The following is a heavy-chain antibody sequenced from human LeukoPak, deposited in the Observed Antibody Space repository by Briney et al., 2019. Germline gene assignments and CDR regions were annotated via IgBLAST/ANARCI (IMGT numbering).Heavy chain of an antibody. Sequence: SQTLSLTCTVSGGSMKSGSYYWSWIRQPAGKGLEWIGRIYTSGSTNYNPSLKSRVTISVDTSKNQFSLKLSSVTAADTAVYYCARQRLRRRFDPWGQGTLVTVSS. V-gene: IGHV4-61*02. CDR2: IYTSGST. CDR1: GGSMKSGSYY. D-gene: IGHD6-25*01. J-gene: IGHJ5*02. CDR3: ARQRLRRRFDP.